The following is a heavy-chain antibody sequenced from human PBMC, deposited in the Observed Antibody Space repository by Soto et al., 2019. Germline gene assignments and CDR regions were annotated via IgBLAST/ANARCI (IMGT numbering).Heavy chain of an antibody. J-gene: IGHJ4*02. CDR3: ARHRSFSYYYFDS. D-gene: IGHD3-22*01. Sequence: PSETLSLTCSVSGDSISSYYWSWMRQPPGKGLEWIGYIFYSGSTNYNPSLKSRVTISVDTSKNQFSLKLSSVTAADTAVYYCARHRSFSYYYFDSWGQGTLVTVSS. CDR1: GDSISSYY. CDR2: IFYSGST. V-gene: IGHV4-59*01.